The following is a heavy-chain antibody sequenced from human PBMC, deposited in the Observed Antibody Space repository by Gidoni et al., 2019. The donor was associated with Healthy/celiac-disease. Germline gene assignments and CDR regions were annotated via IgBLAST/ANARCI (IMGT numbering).Heavy chain of an antibody. CDR3: ARGGSGDYVWGSYPRSAFDI. D-gene: IGHD3-16*01. Sequence: QVQLQQWGAGLLKPSETLSLTCAVDGGSFSGYYGSWIRQPPGKGLEWIWEINHSGSTNYHPSLKSRVTISVDTSKNQFSLKLSSVTAADTAVYYCARGGSGDYVWGSYPRSAFDIWGQGTMVTVSS. V-gene: IGHV4-34*01. CDR1: GGSFSGYY. J-gene: IGHJ3*02. CDR2: INHSGST.